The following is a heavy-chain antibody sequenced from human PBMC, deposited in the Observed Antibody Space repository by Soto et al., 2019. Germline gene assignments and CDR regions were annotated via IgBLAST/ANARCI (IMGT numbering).Heavy chain of an antibody. CDR1: GYTFTAYY. J-gene: IGHJ6*02. CDR3: ARNMDYYYGPGSGNGHGV. V-gene: IGHV1-2*02. Sequence: QVQLVQSGAEVKEPGDSERVSCEASGYTFTAYYIHWVRQAPGQGLEWMGWINPKFGDTTYAQDFHGRLTLTRDMSISTVYMDLSRLTSDDTAIYYCARNMDYYYGPGSGNGHGVWGQGTTVNVFS. CDR2: INPKFGDT. D-gene: IGHD3-10*01.